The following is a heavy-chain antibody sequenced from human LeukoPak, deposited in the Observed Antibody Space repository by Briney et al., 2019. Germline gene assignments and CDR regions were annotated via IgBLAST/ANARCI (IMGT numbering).Heavy chain of an antibody. CDR1: GYTFTSYA. D-gene: IGHD3-10*01. Sequence: ASVKVSCKASGYTFTSYAMHWVRQAPGQRLEWMGWINAGNGNTKYSQKFQGRVTITRDTSASTAYMELSSLRSEDTAVYYCARGVRGVIAGWFDPWGRGTLVTVSS. J-gene: IGHJ5*02. CDR3: ARGVRGVIAGWFDP. V-gene: IGHV1-3*01. CDR2: INAGNGNT.